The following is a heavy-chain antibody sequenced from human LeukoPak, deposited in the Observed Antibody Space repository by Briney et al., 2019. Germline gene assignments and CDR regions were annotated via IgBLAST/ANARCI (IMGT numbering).Heavy chain of an antibody. CDR1: GYTFTGYY. CDR3: ARATYYDFWSGLGRGPFDI. Sequence: ASVKVSCKASGYTFTGYYMHWVRLAPGQGLEWMGWINPNSGGTNYAQKFQGRVTMTRDTSISTAYMELSRLRSDDTAVYYCARATYYDFWSGLGRGPFDIWGQGTMVTVSS. V-gene: IGHV1-2*02. J-gene: IGHJ3*02. CDR2: INPNSGGT. D-gene: IGHD3-3*01.